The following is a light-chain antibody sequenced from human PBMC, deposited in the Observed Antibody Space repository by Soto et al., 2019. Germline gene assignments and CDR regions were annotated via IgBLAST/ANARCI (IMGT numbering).Light chain of an antibody. J-gene: IGLJ1*01. V-gene: IGLV2-14*01. CDR1: SSDVGGYNY. Sequence: QSVLTQPASVSGSPGQSITISCTGTSSDVGGYNYVSWYQQHPGKAPKLMIYEVSYRPSGVSNRFSGSKSGYTASLTISGLQAEDEADYYCSSYTSSSTLAFGAGTKVTVL. CDR3: SSYTSSSTLA. CDR2: EVS.